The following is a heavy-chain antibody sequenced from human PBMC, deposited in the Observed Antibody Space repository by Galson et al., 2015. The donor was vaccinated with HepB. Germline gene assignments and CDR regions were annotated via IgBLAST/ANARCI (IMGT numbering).Heavy chain of an antibody. CDR2: IYYSGST. D-gene: IGHD6-19*01. Sequence: ETLSLTCTVSGGSISSSSYYWGWIRQPPRKGLEWIGSIYYSGSTYYNPSLKSRVTISVDTSKNQFSLKLSSVTAADTAVYYCARQSIAVAGTPGYFDYWGQGTLVTVSS. V-gene: IGHV4-39*01. CDR1: GGSISSSSYY. CDR3: ARQSIAVAGTPGYFDY. J-gene: IGHJ4*02.